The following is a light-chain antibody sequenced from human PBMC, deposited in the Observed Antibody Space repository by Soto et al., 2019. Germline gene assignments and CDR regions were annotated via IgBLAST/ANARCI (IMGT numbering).Light chain of an antibody. CDR2: DAS. J-gene: IGKJ5*01. V-gene: IGKV1-33*01. CDR1: QGISSY. Sequence: IQMTQSPSNLSVSAGDRVTITCRASQGISSYLAWYQQKPGKAPNLLIYDASNLETGVPSRFSGSGSGTDFTFTISSLQPEDIATYYCQQYGNFPPSFGQGTRLEIK. CDR3: QQYGNFPPS.